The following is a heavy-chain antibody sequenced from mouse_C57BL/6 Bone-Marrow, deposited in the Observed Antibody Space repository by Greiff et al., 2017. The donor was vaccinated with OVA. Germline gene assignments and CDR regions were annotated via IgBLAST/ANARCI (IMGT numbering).Heavy chain of an antibody. CDR2: IWSDGST. Sequence: VKVVESGPGLVAPSQSLSITCTVSGFSLTSYGVHWVRQPPGKGLEWLVVIWSDGSTTYNSALKSRLSISKDNSKSQVFLKMNSLQTDDTAMYYCARHGSSPYWYFDVWGTGTTVTVSS. CDR1: GFSLTSYG. CDR3: ARHGSSPYWYFDV. J-gene: IGHJ1*03. D-gene: IGHD1-1*01. V-gene: IGHV2-6-1*01.